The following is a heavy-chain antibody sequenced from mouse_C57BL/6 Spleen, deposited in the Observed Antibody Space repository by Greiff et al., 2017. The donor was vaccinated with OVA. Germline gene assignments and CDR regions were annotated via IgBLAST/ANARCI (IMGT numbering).Heavy chain of an antibody. CDR1: GYTFTDYN. CDR2: INPNNGGT. V-gene: IGHV1-22*01. J-gene: IGHJ2*01. D-gene: IGHD2-4*01. Sequence: VQLQQSGPELVKPGASVKMSCKASGYTFTDYNMHWVKQSPGKSLEWIGYINPNNGGTSYNQKFKGKATLTVNKSSSTAYMELRSLTSEDSAVYYCARFYYDYDGFDYWGQGTTLTVSS. CDR3: ARFYYDYDGFDY.